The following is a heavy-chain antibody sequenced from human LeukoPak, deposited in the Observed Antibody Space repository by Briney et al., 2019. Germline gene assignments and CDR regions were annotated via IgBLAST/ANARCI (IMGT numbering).Heavy chain of an antibody. CDR3: ARGAPDYYGSGSYKGGFDY. D-gene: IGHD3-10*01. Sequence: AASVKVSCKASGYTFSSYYMHWVRQAPGQALKWMGIINPSGGSASYAQKFHGRVTMTRDTSTRTVYMEPSSLRSEGTAVYDCARGAPDYYGSGSYKGGFDYWGQGTLVTVPS. CDR1: GYTFSSYY. J-gene: IGHJ4*02. V-gene: IGHV1-46*03. CDR2: INPSGGSA.